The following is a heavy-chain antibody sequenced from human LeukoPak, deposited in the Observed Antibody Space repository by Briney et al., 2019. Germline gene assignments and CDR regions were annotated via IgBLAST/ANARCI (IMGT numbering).Heavy chain of an antibody. D-gene: IGHD5-18*01. Sequence: SETLSLTCTVSGGSINFYYWSWIRQPAGKGLERIGRIYSTGSTNYSPSLKSRVTMSVDKSKNQFSLNLSSVTAADTAVYYCASGGLNTYGYLGGQGTLVTVSS. CDR2: IYSTGST. V-gene: IGHV4-4*07. CDR3: ASGGLNTYGYL. J-gene: IGHJ4*02. CDR1: GGSINFYY.